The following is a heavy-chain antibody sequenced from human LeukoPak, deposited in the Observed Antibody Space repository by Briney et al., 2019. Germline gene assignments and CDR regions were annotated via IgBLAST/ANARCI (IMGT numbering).Heavy chain of an antibody. Sequence: KSGGSLRLSCAASGFTFSDYHMTWIRQAPGKGPEWVSYIDSSGTIIYYADSVKGRFTISRDNAMNSLYLQMNSLRAEDTAVYYCAREASYRGYYQSSWDYWGQGSLVTVSS. CDR2: IDSSGTII. CDR1: GFTFSDYH. CDR3: AREASYRGYYQSSWDY. V-gene: IGHV3-11*01. J-gene: IGHJ4*02. D-gene: IGHD3-22*01.